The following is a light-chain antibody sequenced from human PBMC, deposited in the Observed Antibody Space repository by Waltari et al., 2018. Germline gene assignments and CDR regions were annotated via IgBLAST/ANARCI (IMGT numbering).Light chain of an antibody. V-gene: IGKV3-20*01. Sequence: EIVLTQSPGTLSLSPGERATLSCRASQSISSNYLSWYQHKPGQAPRLLIYGASRGATGIPDRFSGSGSETDFTLTISRLEPEDFAVYFCQQYGGSPPMYTFGQGTKLEIK. CDR2: GAS. CDR1: QSISSNY. J-gene: IGKJ2*01. CDR3: QQYGGSPPMYT.